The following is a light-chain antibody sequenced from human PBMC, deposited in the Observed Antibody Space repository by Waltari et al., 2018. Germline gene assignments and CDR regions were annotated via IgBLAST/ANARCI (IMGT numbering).Light chain of an antibody. CDR2: DVS. CDR1: QGVRTY. J-gene: IGKJ4*01. V-gene: IGKV3-11*01. CDR3: QQRYSWPLT. Sequence: EIVLTQSPATLSLSPGERATLSCWASQGVRTYLAWYQQKPGQAPRLFISDVSNLATGIPARFSGSGSGTDFTLTISSLEPEDFAIYYCQQRYSWPLTFGGGTKVEIK.